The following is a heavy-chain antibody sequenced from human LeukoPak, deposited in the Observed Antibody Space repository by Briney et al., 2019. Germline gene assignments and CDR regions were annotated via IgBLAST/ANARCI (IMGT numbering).Heavy chain of an antibody. Sequence: SETLSLTCTVSGGSINSYYWSWIRQPAGKGLEWIGRIYTSETTNYNPSLKSRVTMSVDTSKNQFSLKLSSVTAADTAVYYCAKSPPNSNYIDYWGRGTLVTVSS. CDR3: AKSPPNSNYIDY. CDR2: IYTSETT. CDR1: GGSINSYY. J-gene: IGHJ4*02. D-gene: IGHD4-11*01. V-gene: IGHV4-4*07.